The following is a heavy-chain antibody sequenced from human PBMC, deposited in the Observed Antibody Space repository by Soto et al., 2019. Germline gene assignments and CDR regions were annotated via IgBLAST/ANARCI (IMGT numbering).Heavy chain of an antibody. CDR2: ISSSSSTI. D-gene: IGHD3-9*01. Sequence: EVQMVEAGGGLVQPGGSLRLSCAASGFTFSSYSMNWVRQAPGKGLEWVSYISSSSSTIYYADSVKGRFTISRDNAKNSLYLQMNSLRDEDTAVYYCASSQSGRYFDWRLGWSLDHYYYYGMDVWGQGTTVTVSS. V-gene: IGHV3-48*02. CDR3: ASSQSGRYFDWRLGWSLDHYYYYGMDV. J-gene: IGHJ6*02. CDR1: GFTFSSYS.